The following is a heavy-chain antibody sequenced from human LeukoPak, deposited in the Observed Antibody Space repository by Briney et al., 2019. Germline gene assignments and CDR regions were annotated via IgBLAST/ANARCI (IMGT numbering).Heavy chain of an antibody. J-gene: IGHJ4*02. CDR1: GFTFSNAW. D-gene: IGHD1-26*01. Sequence: GGSLRLSCAASGFTFSNAWMSWVRQAPGKGLEWVGRIKSNTDGGTTDYAAPVKGRFTISRDDSKNTLYLQMNSLKTEDTAVYYCTTGIRWELPPFDYWGQGTLVTVSS. V-gene: IGHV3-15*01. CDR3: TTGIRWELPPFDY. CDR2: IKSNTDGGTT.